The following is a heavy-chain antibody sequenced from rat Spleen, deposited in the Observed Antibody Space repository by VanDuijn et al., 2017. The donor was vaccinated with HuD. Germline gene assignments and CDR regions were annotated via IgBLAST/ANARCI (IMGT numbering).Heavy chain of an antibody. Sequence: EVQLVESGGGLVQPGRSLKLSCAASGFTFNRYWMYWVRQAPGKGLEWVSSIDTDGSRTYYPDSVRGRFTISRDNAENTAYLQMGSLSSEDTATYYCAKDDGTYYYYWYFDFWGPGTMVTVSS. CDR2: IDTDGSRT. CDR3: AKDDGTYYYYWYFDF. CDR1: GFTFNRYW. V-gene: IGHV5-58*01. D-gene: IGHD1-12*02. J-gene: IGHJ1*01.